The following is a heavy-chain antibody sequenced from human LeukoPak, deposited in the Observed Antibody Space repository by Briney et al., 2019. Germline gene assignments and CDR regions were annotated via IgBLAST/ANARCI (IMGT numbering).Heavy chain of an antibody. V-gene: IGHV4-4*02. CDR1: GASISSTYW. J-gene: IGHJ4*02. CDR3: ATRATDGPL. Sequence: SETLSLTCAVSGASISSTYWSTWVRQPPGKGLEWIGEIHDGGGTNYNPSLKSRVTISVDKSKKQFSLNLTSVTAADTAVHYCATRATDGPLWGQGTLVTVSS. D-gene: IGHD5-24*01. CDR2: IHDGGGT.